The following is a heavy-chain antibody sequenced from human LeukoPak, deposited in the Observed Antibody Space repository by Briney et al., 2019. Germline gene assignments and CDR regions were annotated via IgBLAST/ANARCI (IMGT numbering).Heavy chain of an antibody. V-gene: IGHV4-34*01. CDR3: ARGRITMVRGVIFDY. D-gene: IGHD3-10*01. CDR2: INHSGSN. CDR1: GGSFSGYY. J-gene: IGHJ4*02. Sequence: PSETLSLTCAVYGGSFSGYYWSWIRQPPGKGLEWIGEINHSGSNNYNPSLKSRVTISVDTSKNQFSLKLSSVTAADTAVYYCARGRITMVRGVIFDYWGQGTLVTVSS.